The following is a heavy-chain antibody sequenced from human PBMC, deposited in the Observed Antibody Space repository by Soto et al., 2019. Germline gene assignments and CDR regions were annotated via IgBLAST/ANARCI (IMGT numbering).Heavy chain of an antibody. Sequence: ASVKVSCKASGGTFSSYAISWVRQAPGQGLEWMVGIIPIFGTANYAQKFQGRVTITADESTSTAYMELSSLRSEDTAVYYCARDQGCSGGSCSAGDYYYYGMDVWGQGTTVTVSS. J-gene: IGHJ6*02. CDR1: GGTFSSYA. V-gene: IGHV1-69*13. D-gene: IGHD2-15*01. CDR3: ARDQGCSGGSCSAGDYYYYGMDV. CDR2: IIPIFGTA.